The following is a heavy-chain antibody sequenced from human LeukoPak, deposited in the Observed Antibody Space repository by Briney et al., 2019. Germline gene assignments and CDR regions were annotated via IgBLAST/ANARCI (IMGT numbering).Heavy chain of an antibody. Sequence: PGGSLRLSCAASGFSFSTYSMNWVRQAPGKGLEWISSITSNNNYIYYADSVKCRFTISRDNAKNSLYLQMNSLRAEDTAVYFCARLLCYYDSSRFLTCDAFDIWGQGTMVTVSS. CDR3: ARLLCYYDSSRFLTCDAFDI. J-gene: IGHJ3*02. CDR2: ITSNNNYI. D-gene: IGHD3-22*01. V-gene: IGHV3-21*01. CDR1: GFSFSTYS.